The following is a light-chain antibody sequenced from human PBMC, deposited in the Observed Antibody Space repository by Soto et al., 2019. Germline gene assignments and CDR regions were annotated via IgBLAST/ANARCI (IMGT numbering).Light chain of an antibody. CDR2: GAS. CDR1: QSVSTN. CDR3: QQHNQWPIT. Sequence: IVMTQSPATLSVSPGERATLSCRASQSVSTNLAWYQQKPGQAPRLLIYGASTRATGIPARFSGSGSGTEFTLTINSLQSEDSAVYYCQQHNQWPITFGQGTRLEIK. V-gene: IGKV3-15*01. J-gene: IGKJ5*01.